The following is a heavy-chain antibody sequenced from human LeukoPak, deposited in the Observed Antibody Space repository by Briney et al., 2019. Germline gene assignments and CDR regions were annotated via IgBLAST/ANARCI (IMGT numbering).Heavy chain of an antibody. CDR3: AKDEYYYGSGSYYAI. CDR1: GITLSNYG. V-gene: IGHV3-23*01. D-gene: IGHD3-10*01. CDR2: ISGSGGST. Sequence: GGSLRLSCAVSGITLSNYGMSWVRQAPGKGLEGVSGISGSGGSTYYADSVKGRFTISRDNSKNTLYLQMNSLRAEDTAVYYCAKDEYYYGSGSYYAIWGQGTMVTVSS. J-gene: IGHJ3*02.